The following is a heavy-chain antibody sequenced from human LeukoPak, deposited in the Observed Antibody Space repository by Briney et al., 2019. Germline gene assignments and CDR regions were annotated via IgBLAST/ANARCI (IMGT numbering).Heavy chain of an antibody. Sequence: ASVKVSCTASGYTFITYAIHWVRQAPGQRLEWMGWINAGNGNIKYSQNLQGRVTITRDTSASTAYMELSSLRSEDTAVYYCARSPRYTNWFDPWGQGTLVTVSS. D-gene: IGHD3-9*01. CDR1: GYTFITYA. J-gene: IGHJ5*02. V-gene: IGHV1-3*01. CDR2: INAGNGNI. CDR3: ARSPRYTNWFDP.